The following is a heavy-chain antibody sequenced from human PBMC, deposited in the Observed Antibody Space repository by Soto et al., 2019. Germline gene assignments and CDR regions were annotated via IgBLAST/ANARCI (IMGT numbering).Heavy chain of an antibody. CDR2: INPNSGGT. CDR3: ARDGEYSSSSGLLSY. Sequence: QVQLMQSGAEVKKPGASVKVSCKASGYTFTGQYIHWVRQAPGQGLEWMGWINPNSGGTHYAQRFQGSVTMTRDTSISTAYMELRRLRSDDTSVYYCARDGEYSSSSGLLSYWGQGTLVTVSS. D-gene: IGHD6-6*01. CDR1: GYTFTGQY. V-gene: IGHV1-2*02. J-gene: IGHJ4*02.